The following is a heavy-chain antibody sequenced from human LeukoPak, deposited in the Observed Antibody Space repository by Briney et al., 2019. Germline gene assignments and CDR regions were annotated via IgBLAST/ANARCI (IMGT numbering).Heavy chain of an antibody. CDR2: IWYDGSNK. CDR3: ARDDDRSGYLEY. Sequence: GRSLRLSCAASGFIFSSYGMHWVRQAPGKGLEWVAVIWYDGSNKYYADSVKGRFTISRDNSKNTLYLQMNNLRAEDTAVYYCARDDDRSGYLEYWGQGTLVTVSS. V-gene: IGHV3-33*01. CDR1: GFIFSSYG. J-gene: IGHJ4*02. D-gene: IGHD3-22*01.